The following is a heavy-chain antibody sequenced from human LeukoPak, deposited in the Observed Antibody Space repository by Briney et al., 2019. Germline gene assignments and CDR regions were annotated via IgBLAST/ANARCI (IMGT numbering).Heavy chain of an antibody. J-gene: IGHJ3*02. CDR2: MYHDGHT. D-gene: IGHD6-19*01. CDR1: GGSISNTDH. V-gene: IGHV4-4*02. Sequence: PSETLSLTCAVSGGSISNTDHWNWVRQPPGTGLEWIGEMYHDGHTNYNPSLKSRVTMSVDKSKNHFSLKLTSVTAADTAVYYCARSRGAVAGWSFDIWGQGTVVTVSS. CDR3: ARSRGAVAGWSFDI.